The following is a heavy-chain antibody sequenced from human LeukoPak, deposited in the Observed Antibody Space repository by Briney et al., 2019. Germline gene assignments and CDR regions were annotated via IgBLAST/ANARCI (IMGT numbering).Heavy chain of an antibody. J-gene: IGHJ3*02. CDR2: ISAYNGNT. CDR3: AREDFTMIVGAAHAFDI. Sequence: ASVKVSCKASGYTFTSYGISWVRQAPGQGLEWMGWISAYNGNTNYAQKLQGRVTMTTDTSTSTAYMELRSLRSEDTAVHYCAREDFTMIVGAAHAFDIWGQGTMVTVSS. V-gene: IGHV1-18*01. CDR1: GYTFTSYG. D-gene: IGHD3-22*01.